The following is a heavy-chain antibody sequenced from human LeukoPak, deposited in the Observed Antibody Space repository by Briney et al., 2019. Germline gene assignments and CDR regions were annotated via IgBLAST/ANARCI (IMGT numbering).Heavy chain of an antibody. Sequence: ASVKVSCKASGYTFTSYYMHWVRQAPGQGLEWMGWVNPNSSGTNYAQKFQGRVTMTRDTSISTAYMELSSLRSDDTAVYYCARDFYINDSGAFDIWGQGTMVTVSS. CDR1: GYTFTSYY. J-gene: IGHJ3*02. D-gene: IGHD4-11*01. V-gene: IGHV1-2*02. CDR2: VNPNSSGT. CDR3: ARDFYINDSGAFDI.